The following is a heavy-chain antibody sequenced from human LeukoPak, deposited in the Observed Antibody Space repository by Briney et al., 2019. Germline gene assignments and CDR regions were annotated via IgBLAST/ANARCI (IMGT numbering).Heavy chain of an antibody. Sequence: ASVKVSCKASGYTFTSCDINWVRQASGQGLEWMGWMNPNSGNTGYAQKFQGRVTMTRNTSISTAYMELSSLRSEDTAVYYCARGAGGSGWYGGVDYWGQGTLVTASS. CDR1: GYTFTSCD. CDR2: MNPNSGNT. CDR3: ARGAGGSGWYGGVDY. V-gene: IGHV1-8*01. J-gene: IGHJ4*02. D-gene: IGHD6-19*01.